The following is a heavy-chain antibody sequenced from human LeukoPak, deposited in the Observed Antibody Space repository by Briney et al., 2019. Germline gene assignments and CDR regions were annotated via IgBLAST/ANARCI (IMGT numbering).Heavy chain of an antibody. V-gene: IGHV3-23*01. D-gene: IGHD1-26*01. CDR1: GFTFSSYA. CDR3: AKDGPGGSYGWGPFGALDI. Sequence: GGSLRLSCAASGFTFSSYAMSWVRQAPGKGLEWVSAISGSGGSTYYADSVKGRFTISRDNSKNTLYLQMNSLRAEDTAVYYCAKDGPGGSYGWGPFGALDIWGQGTMVTVSS. J-gene: IGHJ3*02. CDR2: ISGSGGST.